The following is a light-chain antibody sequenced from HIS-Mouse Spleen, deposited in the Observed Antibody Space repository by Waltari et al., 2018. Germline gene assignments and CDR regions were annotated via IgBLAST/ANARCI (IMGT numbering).Light chain of an antibody. J-gene: IGKJ3*01. Sequence: DIVMTQSPLSLPVTPGEPASISCRSRQSLLLSTGYNYLDWYLQKPGQSPQLLIYLGSNRASGVPDRFSGSGSGTDFTLKISRVEAEDVGVYYCMQALQTPFTFGPGTKVDIK. CDR1: QSLLLSTGYNY. CDR2: LGS. CDR3: MQALQTPFT. V-gene: IGKV2-28*01.